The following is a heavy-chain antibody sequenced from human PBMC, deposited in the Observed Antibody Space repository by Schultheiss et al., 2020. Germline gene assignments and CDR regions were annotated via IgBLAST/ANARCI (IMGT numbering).Heavy chain of an antibody. CDR1: GGSISSYY. CDR3: ARGGRAVPGISSFDY. Sequence: SETLSLTCTVSGGSISSYYWSWIRQPPGKGLEWIGEINHSGSTNYNPSLKSRVTISVDTSKNQFSLKLSSVSAADTAVYYCARGGRAVPGISSFDYWGQGTLVTVSS. CDR2: INHSGST. V-gene: IGHV4-34*01. J-gene: IGHJ4*02. D-gene: IGHD6-19*01.